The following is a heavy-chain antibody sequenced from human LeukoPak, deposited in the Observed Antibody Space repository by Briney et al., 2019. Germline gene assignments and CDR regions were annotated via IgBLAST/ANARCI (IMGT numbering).Heavy chain of an antibody. CDR2: IYYSGST. D-gene: IGHD6-6*01. CDR3: ARGRGIAARILDY. J-gene: IGHJ4*02. Sequence: SETLSLTCTVSGGSISSYYWSWIRQPPGKGLEWIGYIYYSGSTNYNPSLKSRVTISVDTSKNQFSLKLSSVTAADTAVYYCARGRGIAARILDYWGQGTLVTVSS. CDR1: GGSISSYY. V-gene: IGHV4-59*01.